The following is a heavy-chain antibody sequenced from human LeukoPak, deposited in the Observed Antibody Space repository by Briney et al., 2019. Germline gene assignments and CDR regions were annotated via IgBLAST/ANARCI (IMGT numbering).Heavy chain of an antibody. V-gene: IGHV4-59*01. Sequence: SETLSLTCTVSGGSISSYYWSWIRQPPGKGLEWIGYIYYSGSTNYNPSLKSRVTISVDTSKNQFSLKLSSVTAADTAVYYCARGYSSGWNGTLDYWGQGTLVTVSS. CDR1: GGSISSYY. D-gene: IGHD6-19*01. CDR3: ARGYSSGWNGTLDY. CDR2: IYYSGST. J-gene: IGHJ4*02.